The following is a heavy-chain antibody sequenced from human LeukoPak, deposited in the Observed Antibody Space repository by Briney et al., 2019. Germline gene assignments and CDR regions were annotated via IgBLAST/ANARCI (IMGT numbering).Heavy chain of an antibody. V-gene: IGHV4-39*01. J-gene: IGHJ3*01. CDR2: IYYCGST. Sequence: SETLSLTCTVSGGSISSSTYYWGWIRQPPGKGLEWIGSIYYCGSTYNNPSLKSRVTIFVDTSKNQFSLKLSSVTATDTAVYYCARTYGDYDDAFDVWGQGTMVTVSS. CDR1: GGSISSSTYY. D-gene: IGHD4-17*01. CDR3: ARTYGDYDDAFDV.